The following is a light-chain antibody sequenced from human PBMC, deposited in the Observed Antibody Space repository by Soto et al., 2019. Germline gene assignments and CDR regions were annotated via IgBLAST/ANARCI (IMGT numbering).Light chain of an antibody. J-gene: IGKJ5*01. CDR1: QSFSSY. Sequence: EIVLTQSPATLSLSPGERVTLSCRASQSFSSYLAWYQQKPGQAPRLLIYDASKRATGIPARFRGRGSGTESTLTISSLGPQDFAVYYCQQQSNCHPVITFGQGTRLEIK. CDR3: QQQSNCHPVIT. V-gene: IGKV3-11*01. CDR2: DAS.